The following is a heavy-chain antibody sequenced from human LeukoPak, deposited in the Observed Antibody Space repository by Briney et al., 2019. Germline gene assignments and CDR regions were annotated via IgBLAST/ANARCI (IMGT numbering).Heavy chain of an antibody. V-gene: IGHV1-69*13. Sequence: SVKVSCKASGGTFSSYAISWVRQAPGQGLEWMGGIIPIFGTANYAQKFQGRVTTTADESTSTAYMELSSLRSEDTAVYYCAREAVAGTKGGFDYWGQGTLVTVSS. CDR1: GGTFSSYA. CDR3: AREAVAGTKGGFDY. J-gene: IGHJ4*02. D-gene: IGHD6-19*01. CDR2: IIPIFGTA.